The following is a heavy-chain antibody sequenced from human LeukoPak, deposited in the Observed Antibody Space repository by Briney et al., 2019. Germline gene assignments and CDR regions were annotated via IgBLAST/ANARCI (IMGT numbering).Heavy chain of an antibody. CDR2: INSDGSIT. CDR3: AKSNSDWYIV. V-gene: IGHV3-74*01. Sequence: SGGSLRLSCAASGFTFSKCWMQWLRQAPGKGLNWVSNINSDGSITSYADSVKGRFTISRDNSKNTLYLQMNSLRAEDTAVYYCAKSNSDWYIVRGQGILVTVSS. CDR1: GFTFSKCW. J-gene: IGHJ4*02. D-gene: IGHD6-19*01.